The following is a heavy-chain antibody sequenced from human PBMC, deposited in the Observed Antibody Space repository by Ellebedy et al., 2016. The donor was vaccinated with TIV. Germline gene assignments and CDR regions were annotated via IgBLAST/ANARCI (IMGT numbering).Heavy chain of an antibody. V-gene: IGHV3-30*04. Sequence: GESLKISCAASGFTFSSYAMHWVRQAPGKGLEWVAVISYDGSNKYYADSVKGRFTISRDNSKNTLYLQMNSLRAEDTAVYYCAKGLIDGDYDTYYYYYGMDVWGQGTTVTVSS. CDR2: ISYDGSNK. CDR3: AKGLIDGDYDTYYYYYGMDV. CDR1: GFTFSSYA. D-gene: IGHD4-17*01. J-gene: IGHJ6*02.